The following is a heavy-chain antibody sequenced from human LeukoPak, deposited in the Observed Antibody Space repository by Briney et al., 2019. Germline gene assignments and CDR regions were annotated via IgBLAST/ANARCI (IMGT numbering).Heavy chain of an antibody. D-gene: IGHD5-24*01. CDR3: ARALHRRRDGYNLDAFDI. CDR2: ISWNSGSI. V-gene: IGHV3-9*01. J-gene: IGHJ3*02. CDR1: GFTFDDYA. Sequence: GGSLRLSCAASGFTFDDYAMHWVRQAPGKGLEWVSGISWNSGSIGYADSVKGRFTISRDNAKNSLYLQMNSLRAEDTAVYYCARALHRRRDGYNLDAFDIWGQGTMVTVSS.